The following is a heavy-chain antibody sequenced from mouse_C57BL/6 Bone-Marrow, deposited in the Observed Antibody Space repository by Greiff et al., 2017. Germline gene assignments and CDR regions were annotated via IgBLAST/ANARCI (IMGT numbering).Heavy chain of an antibody. CDR3: ARDDYGTPYYFDY. Sequence: EVQRVESGGGLVKPGGSLKLSCAASGFTFSSYAMSWVRQTPEKRLEWVATISDGGSYTYYPDNVKGRFTISRDNAKNNLYLQMSHLKSEDTAMYDCARDDYGTPYYFDYWGQGTTLTVSS. V-gene: IGHV5-4*01. CDR1: GFTFSSYA. J-gene: IGHJ2*01. D-gene: IGHD1-1*01. CDR2: ISDGGSYT.